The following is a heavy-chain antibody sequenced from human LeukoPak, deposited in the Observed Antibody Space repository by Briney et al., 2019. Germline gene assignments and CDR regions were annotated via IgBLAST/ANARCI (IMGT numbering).Heavy chain of an antibody. CDR2: ISYDGSNK. J-gene: IGHJ6*02. Sequence: GGSLRLSCAASGFSFSSSAMDWVRQAPGKGLELVAVISYDGSNKYYADSVKGRFTISRDNSKNTLYLQMNSLRAEDTAVYHCARVSEYSSSDGMDVWGQGTTVTVSS. V-gene: IGHV3-30*14. CDR1: GFSFSSSA. CDR3: ARVSEYSSSDGMDV. D-gene: IGHD6-6*01.